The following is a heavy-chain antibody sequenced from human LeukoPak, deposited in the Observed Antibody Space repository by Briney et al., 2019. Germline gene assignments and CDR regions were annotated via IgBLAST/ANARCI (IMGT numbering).Heavy chain of an antibody. CDR1: SGSISSSSYY. CDR3: AKDLVVVVAATFLDY. D-gene: IGHD2-15*01. J-gene: IGHJ4*02. Sequence: SETLSLTCTVASGSISSSSYYWGWIRQPPGKGLEWIGSIYYSGSTYYNPSLKSRVTISVDTSKNQFSLKLSSVTAADTAVYYCAKDLVVVVAATFLDYWGQGTPVTVSS. V-gene: IGHV4-39*02. CDR2: IYYSGST.